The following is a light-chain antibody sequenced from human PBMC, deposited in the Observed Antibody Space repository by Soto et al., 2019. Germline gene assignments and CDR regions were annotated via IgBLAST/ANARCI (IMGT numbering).Light chain of an antibody. CDR3: PQLLTYPLP. CDR2: AAS. J-gene: IGKJ4*01. CDR1: QDVSRS. Sequence: DTQLTQSPSFLSASVGDRVTIACRASQDVSRSVGWYQQKPGTAPKLLISAASTLNRGVPSRFSGSGSGTDFTLTISSLQPEDFATYYWPQLLTYPLPFGGGTKVEI. V-gene: IGKV1-9*01.